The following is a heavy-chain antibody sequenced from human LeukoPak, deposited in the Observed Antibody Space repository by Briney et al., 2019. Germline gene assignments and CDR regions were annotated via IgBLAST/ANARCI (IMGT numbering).Heavy chain of an antibody. CDR1: GFTFSSYA. CDR3: ARAVDILTQGLSLFDY. CDR2: ISYDGSNK. J-gene: IGHJ4*02. Sequence: PGRPLRLSCAASGFTFSSYAMHWVRQAPGKGLEWVAVISYDGSNKYYADSVKGRFTISRDNSKNTLYLQMNSLRAEDTAVYYCARAVDILTQGLSLFDYWGQGTLVTVSS. V-gene: IGHV3-30-3*01. D-gene: IGHD3-9*01.